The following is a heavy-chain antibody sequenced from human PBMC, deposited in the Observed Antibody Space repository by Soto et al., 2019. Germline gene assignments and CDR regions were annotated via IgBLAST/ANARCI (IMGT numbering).Heavy chain of an antibody. V-gene: IGHV3-73*02. J-gene: IGHJ5*02. CDR3: SSHSPEDMIRT. D-gene: IGHD2-15*01. Sequence: EVQLVESGGGLVQPGGCLKLSCTASGFTFSDSPMHWVRQASGKGLEWVGRIRSKADSYATAYGASVKGRFTISRDESKNPAYLQMNSLKTEDAAVYYCSSHSPEDMIRTWGQGTLVTVSS. CDR2: IRSKADSYAT. CDR1: GFTFSDSP.